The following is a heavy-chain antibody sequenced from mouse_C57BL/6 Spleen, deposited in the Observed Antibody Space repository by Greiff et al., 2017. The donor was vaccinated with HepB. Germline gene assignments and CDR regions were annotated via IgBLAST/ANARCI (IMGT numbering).Heavy chain of an antibody. D-gene: IGHD2-2*01. J-gene: IGHJ4*01. Sequence: EVQLQQSGPELVKPGASVKISCKASGYTFTDYYMNWVKQSHGKSLEWIGDINPNNGGTSYNQKFKGKATLTVDKSSSTAYMELRSLTSEDSAVYYCARSEGPLSLELVTMDYWGQGTSVTVSS. CDR2: INPNNGGT. CDR3: ARSEGPLSLELVTMDY. CDR1: GYTFTDYY. V-gene: IGHV1-26*01.